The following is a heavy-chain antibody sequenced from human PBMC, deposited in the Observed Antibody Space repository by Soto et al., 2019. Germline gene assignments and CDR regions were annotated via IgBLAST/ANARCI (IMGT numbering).Heavy chain of an antibody. CDR1: GGSLSSYY. Sequence: SETLYLTCTVSGGSLSSYYWSWIRQPPGKGLEWIGYIHYSGSTKYNPSLKSRVTISVDTSKNQFSLKLSSVTASDTAVYYCARQDSSSWYWVYGMDVWGQGTTVT. D-gene: IGHD6-13*01. CDR3: ARQDSSSWYWVYGMDV. V-gene: IGHV4-59*08. J-gene: IGHJ6*02. CDR2: IHYSGST.